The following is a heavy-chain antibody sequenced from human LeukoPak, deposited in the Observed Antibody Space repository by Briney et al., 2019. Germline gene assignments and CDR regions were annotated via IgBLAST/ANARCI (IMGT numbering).Heavy chain of an antibody. D-gene: IGHD6-19*01. V-gene: IGHV3-7*01. CDR2: IKQDGSEK. J-gene: IGHJ6*03. CDR3: ARVAVAGRVRYDYYYYYMDV. Sequence: QPGGSLRLSCAASGFTFSSYWMSWVRQAPGKGLEWVANIKQDGSEKYYVDSVKGRFTISRDNAKNSLYLQMNSLRAEDTAVYYCARVAVAGRVRYDYYYYYMDVWGKGTTVTVSS. CDR1: GFTFSSYW.